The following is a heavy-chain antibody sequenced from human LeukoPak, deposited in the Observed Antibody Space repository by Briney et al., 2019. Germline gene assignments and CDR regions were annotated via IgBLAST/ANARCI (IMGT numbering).Heavy chain of an antibody. J-gene: IGHJ5*02. D-gene: IGHD6-13*01. CDR1: GGTFSSYA. Sequence: GASVKVSCKASGGTFSSYAISWVRQAPGQGLEWMGGIIPIFGTANYAQKFQGRVTITADESTSTAYMELSSLRSEDTAVYYCAREGSSSIWSDPWGQGTLVTVSS. CDR3: AREGSSSIWSDP. CDR2: IIPIFGTA. V-gene: IGHV1-69*13.